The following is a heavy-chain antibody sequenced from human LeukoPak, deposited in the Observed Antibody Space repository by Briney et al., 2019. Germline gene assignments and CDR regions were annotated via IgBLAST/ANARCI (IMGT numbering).Heavy chain of an antibody. CDR2: ISSSTSAI. CDR3: ARERLGWYKDY. J-gene: IGHJ4*02. Sequence: PGGSLRLSCAPSGFTFSSYSFNWVRQAPGKGLEWISYISSSTSAIYYADSVKGRFTISRDNAKNSLYLQMESLRDDDTAVYYCARERLGWYKDYWGQGTLVTVSS. D-gene: IGHD6-19*01. V-gene: IGHV3-48*02. CDR1: GFTFSSYS.